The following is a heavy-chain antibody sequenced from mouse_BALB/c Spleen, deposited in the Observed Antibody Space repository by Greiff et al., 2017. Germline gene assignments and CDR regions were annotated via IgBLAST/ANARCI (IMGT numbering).Heavy chain of an antibody. Sequence: VQLQQSGAELVRPGALVKLSCKASGFNIKDYYMHWVKQRPEQGLEWIGWIDPENGNTIYGPKFQGKASITADTSSNTAYRQLSSLTSEDTAVYYCARIEYAMDYWGQGTSVTVSA. CDR3: ARIEYAMDY. V-gene: IGHV14-1*02. J-gene: IGHJ4*01. CDR2: IDPENGNT. CDR1: GFNIKDYY.